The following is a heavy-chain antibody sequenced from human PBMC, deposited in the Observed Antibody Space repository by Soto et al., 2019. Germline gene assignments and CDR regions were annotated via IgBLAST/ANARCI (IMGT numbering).Heavy chain of an antibody. D-gene: IGHD2-21*02. CDR1: GGSISSYY. CDR2: IYYSGST. Sequence: PSETLSLTCTVSGGSISSYYWSWIRQPPGKGLEWIGYIYYSGSTNYNPSLKSRVTISVDTSKNQLSLKLSSVTAADTAVYYCARHPSDFWFDPWGQGTLVTVSS. J-gene: IGHJ5*02. V-gene: IGHV4-59*08. CDR3: ARHPSDFWFDP.